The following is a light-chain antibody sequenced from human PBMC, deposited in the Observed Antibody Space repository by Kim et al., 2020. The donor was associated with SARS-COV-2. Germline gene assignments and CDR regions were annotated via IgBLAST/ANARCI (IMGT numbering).Light chain of an antibody. V-gene: IGLV8-61*01. J-gene: IGLJ3*02. CDR3: VLYMGRGIWM. CDR1: SGSVSTSSY. Sequence: QTVVTQEPSFSVSPGGTVTLTCALSSGSVSTSSYPSWYQQTPGQAPRTLIYSTNTRSSGVPDRFSGSILGNKAALTITGAQADDESDYYCVLYMGRGIWMFGGGTKVTVL. CDR2: STN.